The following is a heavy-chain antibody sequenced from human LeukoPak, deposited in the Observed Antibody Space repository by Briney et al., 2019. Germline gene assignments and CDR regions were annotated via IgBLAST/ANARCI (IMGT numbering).Heavy chain of an antibody. Sequence: ASVKVSCKASGYTFTGYYMHWVRQAPGQGLEWMGWINPNSGGTNYAQKFQGRVTMTRDTSISTAYMELSRLRSDDTAVYYCARCPGVLRFLEWLPQYYFDYWGQGTLVTVSS. V-gene: IGHV1-2*02. CDR1: GYTFTGYY. CDR2: INPNSGGT. D-gene: IGHD3-3*01. CDR3: ARCPGVLRFLEWLPQYYFDY. J-gene: IGHJ4*02.